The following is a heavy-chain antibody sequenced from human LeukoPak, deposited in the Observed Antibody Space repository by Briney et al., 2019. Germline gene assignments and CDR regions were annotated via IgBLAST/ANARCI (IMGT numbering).Heavy chain of an antibody. J-gene: IGHJ4*02. D-gene: IGHD3-10*01. Sequence: GGSLRLSCAASGFTFNNYWMSWVRQVPGKGLEWVANIKQDGSEICYVDSVKGRFTISRDNTKNSVYLQMNSLRAEDTAVYYCARQLGGSGSYWGQGTLVTVSS. CDR2: IKQDGSEI. CDR1: GFTFNNYW. V-gene: IGHV3-7*01. CDR3: ARQLGGSGSY.